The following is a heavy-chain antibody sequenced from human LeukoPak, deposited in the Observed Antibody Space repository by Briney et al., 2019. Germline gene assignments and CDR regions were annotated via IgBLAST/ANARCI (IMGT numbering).Heavy chain of an antibody. CDR3: ARDPYGSGSGYYYYYYMDV. CDR1: GFTFSSYW. J-gene: IGHJ6*03. D-gene: IGHD3-10*01. CDR2: INSDGSST. V-gene: IGHV3-74*01. Sequence: GGSLRLSCAASGFTFSSYWMHWVRQAPGKGLVWVSRINSDGSSTSYADSVKGRFTISRDNAKNTLYLQMNSLRAEDAAVYYCARDPYGSGSGYYYYYYMDVWGKGTTVTISS.